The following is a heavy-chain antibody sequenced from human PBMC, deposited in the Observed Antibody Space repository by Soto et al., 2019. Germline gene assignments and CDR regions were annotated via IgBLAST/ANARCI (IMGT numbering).Heavy chain of an antibody. J-gene: IGHJ4*02. V-gene: IGHV4-4*02. CDR3: ARYVPYPYHFDY. CDR2: IFHSGTT. Sequence: QMYLQEPGPRLVKPSGTLSLTCVVSGGSIYSGNWWNWVRQSPGKGLEWIGEIFHSGTTNYNPSLKSRVTISVDKSKSQFSLKVTSVTAADTAVYYCARYVPYPYHFDYWAQGTLVTVSS. CDR1: GGSIYSGNW. D-gene: IGHD3-10*02.